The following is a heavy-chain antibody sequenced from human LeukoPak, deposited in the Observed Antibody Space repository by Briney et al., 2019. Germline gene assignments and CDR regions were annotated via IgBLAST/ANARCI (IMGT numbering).Heavy chain of an antibody. CDR2: IYYSGST. J-gene: IGHJ4*02. CDR3: ANRMDTVMVRGYRGADY. D-gene: IGHD5-18*01. CDR1: GGSISSNNYY. V-gene: IGHV4-39*01. Sequence: PSETLSLTCTVSGGSISSNNYYWDWIRQPPGKGLEWIGSIYYSGSTYYNPSLKSRVTISVDTSKNQFSLKLSSVTAADTAVYYCANRMDTVMVRGYRGADYWGQGTLVTVSS.